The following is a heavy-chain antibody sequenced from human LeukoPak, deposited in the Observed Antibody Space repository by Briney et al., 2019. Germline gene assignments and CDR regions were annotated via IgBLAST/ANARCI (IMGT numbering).Heavy chain of an antibody. D-gene: IGHD3-22*01. CDR2: INSDGSNT. V-gene: IGHV3-74*01. J-gene: IGHJ4*02. CDR1: GFTFSSFW. CDR3: ARAPNYYDQWYSFDY. Sequence: QPGGSLRLSCAASGFTFSSFWMHWVRQAPGTGLVWVSRINSDGSNTCFADSVKGRFTISRDNAKNTVYLQMNSLRAEDTAVYYCARAPNYYDQWYSFDYWGQGTLVTVSS.